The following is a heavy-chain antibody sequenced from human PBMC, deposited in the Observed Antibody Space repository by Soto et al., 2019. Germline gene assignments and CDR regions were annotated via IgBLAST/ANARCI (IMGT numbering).Heavy chain of an antibody. V-gene: IGHV4-59*01. CDR3: AREHSGYEIDY. CDR2: IYYSGST. D-gene: IGHD5-12*01. CDR1: GGSISSYY. Sequence: SETLSLTCTVSGGSISSYYWSWIRQPPGKGLEWIGYIYYSGSTNYNPSLKSRVTISVDTSKNQFSLKLSSVTAADTAVYYCAREHSGYEIDYWGQGTLVTVSS. J-gene: IGHJ4*02.